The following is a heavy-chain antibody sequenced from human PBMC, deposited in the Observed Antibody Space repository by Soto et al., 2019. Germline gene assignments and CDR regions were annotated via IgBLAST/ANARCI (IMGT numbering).Heavy chain of an antibody. D-gene: IGHD3-10*01. CDR3: ARGLPYESGPERNWFDP. CDR2: IYHSGST. V-gene: IGHV4-59*01. Sequence: SETLSLTCTVAGGSIIGYDWSWIRQPPGKGLEWIGYIYHSGSTSYNPSFKSRLTISIDTSKNQFSLKLSSVTAADTAVYYCARGLPYESGPERNWFDPWGQGTLVTVSS. J-gene: IGHJ5*02. CDR1: GGSIIGYD.